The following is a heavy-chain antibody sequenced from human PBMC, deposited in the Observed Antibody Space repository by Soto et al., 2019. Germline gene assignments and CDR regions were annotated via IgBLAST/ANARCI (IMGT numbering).Heavy chain of an antibody. D-gene: IGHD3-3*01. J-gene: IGHJ3*02. CDR1: GYTFTSYG. CDR3: AGSMAGGFWSGYYNAFDI. Sequence: QVQLVQSGAEVKKPGASVKVSCKASGYTFTSYGISWVRQAPGQGLEWMGWISAYNGNTNYAQKLQGRVTITRDTSASTAYMELSSLRSEDTAVYYCAGSMAGGFWSGYYNAFDIWGQGTMVTVSS. CDR2: ISAYNGNT. V-gene: IGHV1-18*04.